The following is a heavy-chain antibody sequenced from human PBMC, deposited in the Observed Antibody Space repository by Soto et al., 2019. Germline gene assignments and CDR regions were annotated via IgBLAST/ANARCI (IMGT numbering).Heavy chain of an antibody. J-gene: IGHJ4*02. CDR1: GFTFSAYG. D-gene: IGHD3-10*01. V-gene: IGHV3-30*03. Sequence: QVQLVESGGGVVQPGRSLRLSCAASGFTFSAYGMHWVRQAPGKGLDWVALISHDGSNKYYPDSLKGRFTISRDNSKNTLYLQMNSLRPEDTAVYYCADGLYFFDYCGQGTLVTVSS. CDR2: ISHDGSNK. CDR3: ADGLYFFDY.